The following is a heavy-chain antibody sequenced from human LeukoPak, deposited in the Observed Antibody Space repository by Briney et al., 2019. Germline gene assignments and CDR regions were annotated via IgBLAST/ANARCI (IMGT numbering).Heavy chain of an antibody. CDR2: ITGSGDST. V-gene: IGHV3-23*01. CDR3: AREETMGPFDY. Sequence: PGASLRLSCAASGFIFRNYAMSWVRQAPGKGLEWVSAITGSGDSTYYADSVKGRFTISRDNSKNTLYLQMNSLRAEDTAVYYCAREETMGPFDYWGQGTLVTVSS. D-gene: IGHD1-1*01. CDR1: GFIFRNYA. J-gene: IGHJ4*02.